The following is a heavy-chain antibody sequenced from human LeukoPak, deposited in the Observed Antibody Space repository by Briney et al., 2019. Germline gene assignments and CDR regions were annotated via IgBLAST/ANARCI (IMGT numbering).Heavy chain of an antibody. CDR3: ARAVGGWNYGYGWFDP. V-gene: IGHV1-46*01. CDR1: GYTFTSYY. J-gene: IGHJ5*02. Sequence: ASVKVSCKASGYTFTSYYMHWVRQAPGQGLEWMGIINPSGGSTSYAQKFLGRVTMTRDMSTSTVYMGLSSLRSEDTAVYYCARAVGGWNYGYGWFDPWGQGTLVTVSS. D-gene: IGHD1-7*01. CDR2: INPSGGST.